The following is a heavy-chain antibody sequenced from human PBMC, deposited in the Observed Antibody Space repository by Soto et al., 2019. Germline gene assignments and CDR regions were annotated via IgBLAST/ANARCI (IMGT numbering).Heavy chain of an antibody. V-gene: IGHV1-69*13. D-gene: IGHD3-10*01. CDR1: GGTFSSYA. Sequence: SVKVSCKASGGTFSSYAISWVRQAPGQGLEWMGGIIPIFGTANYAQKLQGRVTITADESTSTAYMELSSPRSEDTAVYYCARDLRSITMVRGVSPDAFDIWGKGTMVTVSS. CDR2: IIPIFGTA. CDR3: ARDLRSITMVRGVSPDAFDI. J-gene: IGHJ3*02.